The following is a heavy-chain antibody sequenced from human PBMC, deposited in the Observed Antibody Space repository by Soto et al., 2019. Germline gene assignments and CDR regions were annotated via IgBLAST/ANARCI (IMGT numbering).Heavy chain of an antibody. CDR3: ARDPSPGLLKLRSFPHLDY. J-gene: IGHJ4*02. D-gene: IGHD1-7*01. Sequence: EVQLVESGGGLVKPGGSLRLSCAASGFTFSSYSMNWVRQAPGKGLEWVSSISSSSSYIYYADSVKGRFTISRDNAKNSLYLQMNSLRAEDTAVYYCARDPSPGLLKLRSFPHLDYWGQGTLVTVSS. CDR2: ISSSSSYI. V-gene: IGHV3-21*01. CDR1: GFTFSSYS.